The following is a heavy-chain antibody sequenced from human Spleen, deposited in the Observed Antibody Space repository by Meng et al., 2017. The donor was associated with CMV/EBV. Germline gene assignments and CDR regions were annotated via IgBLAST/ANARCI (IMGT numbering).Heavy chain of an antibody. CDR2: IGGSDGST. CDR1: GFAFSRDA. J-gene: IGHJ4*02. CDR3: AKTLVESFAPDY. D-gene: IGHD3-16*01. V-gene: IGHV3-23*01. Sequence: WAASGFAFSRDAMSWVRQAPGKGMEWVSAIGGSDGSTYYADSVKGRFTISRDNSKNTLYLQMNSLRAEDTAVYYCAKTLVESFAPDYWGQGTLVTVSS.